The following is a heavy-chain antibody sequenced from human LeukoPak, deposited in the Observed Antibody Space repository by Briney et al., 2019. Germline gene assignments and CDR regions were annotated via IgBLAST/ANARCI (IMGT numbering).Heavy chain of an antibody. CDR1: GFIFSTYG. CDR2: IWNDGSNK. Sequence: GGSLRLSCAGSGFIFSTYGMHWLRQAPGKGLEWVAAIWNDGSNKYYGDSVKGRFTISRDNSKNTLYLEMNNLRPEDTAVYYCARAVGPFDYWGQGTLVTVSS. V-gene: IGHV3-33*08. J-gene: IGHJ4*02. D-gene: IGHD6-19*01. CDR3: ARAVGPFDY.